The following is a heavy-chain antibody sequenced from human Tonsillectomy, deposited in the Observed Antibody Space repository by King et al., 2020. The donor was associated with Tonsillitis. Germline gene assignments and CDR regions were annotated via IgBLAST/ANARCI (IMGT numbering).Heavy chain of an antibody. CDR2: IIPIFGTA. CDR1: GGTFSSYT. CDR3: ASPPAGYCSSASCRYAFDI. V-gene: IGHV1-69*01. D-gene: IGHD2-2*01. Sequence: VQLVQSGAEVKKPGSTVTVSCKASGGTFSSYTISWVRQAPGQGLEWMGGIIPIFGTANYAQKFQGRVTITADESTSTAYMELGSLGSEETAVYYCASPPAGYCSSASCRYAFDIWGQGTMVTVSS. J-gene: IGHJ3*02.